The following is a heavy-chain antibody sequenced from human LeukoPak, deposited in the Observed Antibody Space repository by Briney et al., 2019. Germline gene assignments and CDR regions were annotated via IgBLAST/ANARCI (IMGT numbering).Heavy chain of an antibody. V-gene: IGHV4-34*01. Sequence: SSETLSLTCAVYGGSFSGYYWSWIRQPPGKGLEWIGEINHSGSTNYNPSLKSRVTISVDTSKNQFSLKLSSATAADTAVYYCARVSYGGNRNAFDIWGQGTMVTVSS. CDR2: INHSGST. J-gene: IGHJ3*02. D-gene: IGHD4-23*01. CDR3: ARVSYGGNRNAFDI. CDR1: GGSFSGYY.